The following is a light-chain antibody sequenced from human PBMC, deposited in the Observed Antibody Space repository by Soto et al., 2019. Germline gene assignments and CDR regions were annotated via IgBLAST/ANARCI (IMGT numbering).Light chain of an antibody. CDR2: AAS. CDR1: QSIARN. J-gene: IGKJ1*01. CDR3: QQCNSWPRT. Sequence: EIVMTQSPATLSVSPGESATLSCAASQSIARNLAWYQQRPGQAPRLLIYAASTRAIGRPERFSGSGAGAEFTLTISSLQSEDFAVYYCQQCNSWPRTFGQGTKVEV. V-gene: IGKV3-15*01.